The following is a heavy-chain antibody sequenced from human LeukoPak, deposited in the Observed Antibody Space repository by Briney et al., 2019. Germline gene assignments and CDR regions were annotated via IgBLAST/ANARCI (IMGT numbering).Heavy chain of an antibody. CDR1: GFTFSRYA. V-gene: IGHV3-23*01. D-gene: IGHD3-22*01. CDR3: AKDVLIVVVDGGYFDY. J-gene: IGHJ4*02. Sequence: GGSVRLSCAASGFTFSRYAMSWVRQAPGKGLEWVSSISGNGGSTYYAESVKGRFTISRDNSKNTLYLQMNSLRAEDTAVYYCAKDVLIVVVDGGYFDYWGEGTLVTVSS. CDR2: ISGNGGST.